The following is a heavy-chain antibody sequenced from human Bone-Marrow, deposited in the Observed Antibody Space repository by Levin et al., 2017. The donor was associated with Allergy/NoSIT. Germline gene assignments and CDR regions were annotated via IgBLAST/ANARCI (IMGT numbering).Heavy chain of an antibody. J-gene: IGHJ4*02. CDR2: ISGSGGST. CDR3: AKDSHEQWLVPASDY. D-gene: IGHD6-19*01. V-gene: IGHV3-23*01. CDR1: GFTFSSYA. Sequence: GGSLRLSCAASGFTFSSYAMSWVRQAPGKGLEWVSAISGSGGSTYYADSVKGRFTISRDNSKNTLYLQMNSLRAEDTAVYYCAKDSHEQWLVPASDYWGQGTLVTVSS.